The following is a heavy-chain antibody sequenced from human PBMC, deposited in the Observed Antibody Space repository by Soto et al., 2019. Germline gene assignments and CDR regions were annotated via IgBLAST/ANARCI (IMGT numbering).Heavy chain of an antibody. CDR3: ARVHTYYYYSGSFDY. Sequence: GASVKVSCKASGYTFTCYYLHWVRQAPGQGLEWMGWINPNNGDTNYAQNFQGRVTMTRDTSISTAYMELSGLRSDDTAVYYCARVHTYYYYSGSFDYWGQGTLVTVSS. CDR2: INPNNGDT. CDR1: GYTFTCYY. J-gene: IGHJ4*02. D-gene: IGHD2-15*01. V-gene: IGHV1-2*02.